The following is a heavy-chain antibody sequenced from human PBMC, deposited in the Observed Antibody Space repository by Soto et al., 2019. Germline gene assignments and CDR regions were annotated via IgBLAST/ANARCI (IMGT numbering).Heavy chain of an antibody. Sequence: QVQLVQSGAEVKKPGASVKVSCKASGYTFTSYDINWVRQATGQGLEWMGWMSPNSGNTGYAQKFQGRVTMTRNTSISTAYMELSSLRSEDTAVYYCARGNIVVVVAATLETFDYWGQGTLVTVSS. CDR2: MSPNSGNT. CDR1: GYTFTSYD. D-gene: IGHD2-15*01. J-gene: IGHJ4*02. V-gene: IGHV1-8*01. CDR3: ARGNIVVVVAATLETFDY.